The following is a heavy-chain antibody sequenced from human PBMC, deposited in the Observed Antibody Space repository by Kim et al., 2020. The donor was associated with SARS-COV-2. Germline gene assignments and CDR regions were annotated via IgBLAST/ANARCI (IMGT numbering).Heavy chain of an antibody. D-gene: IGHD3-10*01. J-gene: IGHJ6*01. Sequence: GGSLRLSCAASGFTVSSNYMSWVRQAPGKGLEWVSVIYSGGSTYYADSVKGRFTISRDNSKNTLDLQMNSLRAEDTAVYYCAWRRITMVRGVIISSPYG. V-gene: IGHV3-66*01. CDR3: AWRRITMVRGVIISSPYG. CDR2: IYSGGST. CDR1: GFTVSSNY.